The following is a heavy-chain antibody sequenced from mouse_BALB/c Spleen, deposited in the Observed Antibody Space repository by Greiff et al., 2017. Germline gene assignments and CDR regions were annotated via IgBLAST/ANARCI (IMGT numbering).Heavy chain of an antibody. Sequence: VQLKQSGPELVKPGASVKMSCKASGYTFTSYVMHWVKQKPGQGLEWIGYINPYNDGTKYNEKFKGKATLTSDKSSSTAYMELSSLTSEDSAVYYCAREGLGYDGPSYAMDYWGQGTSVTVSS. CDR1: GYTFTSYV. V-gene: IGHV1-14*01. J-gene: IGHJ4*01. D-gene: IGHD2-3*01. CDR3: AREGLGYDGPSYAMDY. CDR2: INPYNDGT.